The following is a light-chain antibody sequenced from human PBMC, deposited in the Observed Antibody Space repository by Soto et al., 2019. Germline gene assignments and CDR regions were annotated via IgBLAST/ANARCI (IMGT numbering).Light chain of an antibody. V-gene: IGKV2-28*01. CDR3: KQALQNPLT. CDR2: LDS. J-gene: IGKJ4*01. Sequence: DIVLTQSPLSLSVTPGEPASISCRSSQSLLHSNGNNYLEWYLQKPGQSPQVLIYLDSNRASGVTDRFSGSGSGTDFTLKISRVEAEDVGVYYCKQALQNPLTFGGGTKVEIK. CDR1: QSLLHSNGNNY.